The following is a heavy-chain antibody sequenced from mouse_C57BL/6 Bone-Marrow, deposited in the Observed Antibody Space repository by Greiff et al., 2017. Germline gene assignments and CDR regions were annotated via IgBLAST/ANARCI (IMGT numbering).Heavy chain of an antibody. J-gene: IGHJ4*01. D-gene: IGHD2-5*01. V-gene: IGHV7-3*01. CDR2: IRNKANGYTT. Sequence: VQLQQSGGGLVQPGGSLSLSCAASGFTFTDYYMSWVRQPPGKALEWLGFIRNKANGYTTEYSASVKGRFTISRDNSQSILYLQMNALRAEDSATYYCARAYYSNSYAMDYWGQGTSVTVSS. CDR1: GFTFTDYY. CDR3: ARAYYSNSYAMDY.